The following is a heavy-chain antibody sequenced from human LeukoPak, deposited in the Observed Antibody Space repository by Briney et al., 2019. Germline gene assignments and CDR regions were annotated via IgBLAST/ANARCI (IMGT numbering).Heavy chain of an antibody. V-gene: IGHV4-38-2*02. CDR2: IYHSGRT. Sequence: SETLSLTCTVSGYSISSGYYWGWIRQPPGKGLEWIGSIYHSGRTYYNPSLKSRVTISVDTSKNQFSLKLSSVTAADTAVYYCARDAFTVTFNWFDPWGQGTLVTVSS. J-gene: IGHJ5*02. D-gene: IGHD4-11*01. CDR1: GYSISSGYY. CDR3: ARDAFTVTFNWFDP.